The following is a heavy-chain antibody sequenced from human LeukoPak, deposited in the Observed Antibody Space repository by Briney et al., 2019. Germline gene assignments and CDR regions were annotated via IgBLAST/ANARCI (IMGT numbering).Heavy chain of an antibody. CDR3: VRDRPHNWFDP. CDR2: IKPNSGDT. J-gene: IGHJ5*02. Sequence: ASVKVSCKASGYTFTGYYIHWVRQAPGQGLEWMGLIKPNSGDTKYAQKFQGRVTMTRDTSITTAYMELSSLRSDDTALYYCVRDRPHNWFDPWGQGTLVTVSS. CDR1: GYTFTGYY. V-gene: IGHV1-2*02.